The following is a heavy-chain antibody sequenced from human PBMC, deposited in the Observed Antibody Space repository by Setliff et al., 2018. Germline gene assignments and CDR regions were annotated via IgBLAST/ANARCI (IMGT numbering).Heavy chain of an antibody. D-gene: IGHD5-12*01. Sequence: SETLSLTCAVYGGSFSGYYWSWIRQPPGKGLEWIGEINHSGSNNYNPSLKSRVTISVDTSKNQFSLKLSSVTAADTAVYYCARGGYSRGPPVYYFDYWGQGTLVTVSS. V-gene: IGHV4-34*01. CDR3: ARGGYSRGPPVYYFDY. CDR1: GGSFSGYY. J-gene: IGHJ4*02. CDR2: INHSGSN.